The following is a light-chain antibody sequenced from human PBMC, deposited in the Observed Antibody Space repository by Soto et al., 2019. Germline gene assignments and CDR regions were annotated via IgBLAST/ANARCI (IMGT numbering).Light chain of an antibody. CDR2: AAS. CDR1: QGISNW. V-gene: IGKV1-12*01. CDR3: QRRNSCPVT. J-gene: IGKJ5*01. Sequence: DIQMTQSPSSVSASVGDRVTITCRASQGISNWLAWYQQKPGKAPKLLFYAASSLQSGVPSTFSGSGPGPNFTLTISRVLPEDFATYSCQRRNSCPVTFGQGTRLEIK.